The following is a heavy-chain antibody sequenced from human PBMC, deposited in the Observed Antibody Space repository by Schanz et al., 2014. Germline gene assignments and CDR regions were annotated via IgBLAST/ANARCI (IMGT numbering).Heavy chain of an antibody. D-gene: IGHD2-15*01. CDR1: GFTLSSYA. CDR2: ISHSGGSK. V-gene: IGHV3-23*04. Sequence: EVQLVESGGGLVKPGGSLRLSCAAYGFTLSSYAMHWVRQAPGKGLEWVSSISHSGGSKYYADSVKGRFTISRDNSENTLYLQMNSLSADDTAVFYCAKGMGYCSGGTCYDYYYYGLDVWGQGTLVTVSS. CDR3: AKGMGYCSGGTCYDYYYYGLDV. J-gene: IGHJ6*02.